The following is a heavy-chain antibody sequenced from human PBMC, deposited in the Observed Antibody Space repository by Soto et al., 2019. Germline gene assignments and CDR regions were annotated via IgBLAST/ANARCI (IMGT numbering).Heavy chain of an antibody. CDR3: ARDLGGIAAELDY. J-gene: IGHJ4*02. V-gene: IGHV3-30-3*01. Sequence: GGSLRLSCAASGFTFSSYAMHWVRQAPGKGLEWVAVISYDGSNKYYADSVKGRFTISRDNSKNTLYLQMNSLRAEDTAVYYCARDLGGIAAELDYWGQGTLVTVSS. CDR2: ISYDGSNK. D-gene: IGHD6-13*01. CDR1: GFTFSSYA.